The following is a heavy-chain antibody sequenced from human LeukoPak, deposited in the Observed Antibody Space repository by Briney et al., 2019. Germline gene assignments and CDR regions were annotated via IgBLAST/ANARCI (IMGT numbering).Heavy chain of an antibody. CDR3: ARVDSSSSGIDY. CDR1: GFTFSSYS. D-gene: IGHD6-6*01. V-gene: IGHV3-21*01. J-gene: IGHJ4*02. CDR2: ISSSSYI. Sequence: GGSLRLSCAASGFTFSSYSMNWVRQAPGKGLEWVSSISSSSYIYYADSVKGRFTISRDNAKNSLYLQMNSLRAEDTAVYYCARVDSSSSGIDYWGQGTLVTVS.